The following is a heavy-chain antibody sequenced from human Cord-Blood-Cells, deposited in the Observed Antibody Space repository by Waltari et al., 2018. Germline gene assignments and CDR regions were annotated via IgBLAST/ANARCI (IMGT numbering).Heavy chain of an antibody. V-gene: IGHV4-38-2*01. CDR3: ARKGAAAGTEYFQH. CDR1: GYSISSGYY. Sequence: QAQLQESGPGLVKPSETLSLTCAVSGYSISSGYYWGWIRQPPGKGLEWIGSIYHSGSTYYTPSLKSRVTISVDTSKNQFSLKLSSVTAADTAVYYCARKGAAAGTEYFQHWGQGTLVTVSS. J-gene: IGHJ1*01. D-gene: IGHD6-13*01. CDR2: IYHSGST.